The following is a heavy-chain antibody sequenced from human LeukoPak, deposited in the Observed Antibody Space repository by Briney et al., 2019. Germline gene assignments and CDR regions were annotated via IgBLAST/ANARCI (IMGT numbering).Heavy chain of an antibody. J-gene: IGHJ4*02. Sequence: ASETLSLTCSVSGSSISNYYWSWIRQSPGKGLEWIGYIYSTGSTDYSPSLKSRVTISVETSKNQFSLRLSSVTAADTAVYFCARHEGLARPFDYWGQGTLVPVSS. CDR1: GSSISNYY. CDR2: IYSTGST. CDR3: ARHEGLARPFDY. V-gene: IGHV4-59*08. D-gene: IGHD6-19*01.